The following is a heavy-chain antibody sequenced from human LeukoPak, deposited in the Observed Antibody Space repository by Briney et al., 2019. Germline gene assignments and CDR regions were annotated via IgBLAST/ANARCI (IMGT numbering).Heavy chain of an antibody. J-gene: IGHJ4*02. CDR3: AREAGGSGTLGLDH. CDR1: GFTLSSNW. D-gene: IGHD3-16*01. V-gene: IGHV3-74*01. Sequence: GGSLRLSCAASGFTLSSNWIHWVRQGPGKGLVWVSRISTDGSSTAYADSVKGRFTTSRDNAKNTVFPQMNSLRDEDTAVYYCAREAGGSGTLGLDHWGQGTLVTVSS. CDR2: ISTDGSST.